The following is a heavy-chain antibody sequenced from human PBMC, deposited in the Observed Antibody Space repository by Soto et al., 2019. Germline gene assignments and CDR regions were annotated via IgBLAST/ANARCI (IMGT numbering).Heavy chain of an antibody. V-gene: IGHV1-2*04. J-gene: IGHJ3*02. CDR2: INPNSGGT. CDR1: GYTFTGYY. D-gene: IGHD6-13*01. Sequence: QVQLVQSGAEVKKPGASVKVSCKTSGYTFTGYYMHWVRQAPGQGLEWMGWINPNSGGTNYAQKFQGWVTMTRDTSISTAYMELSRLRSDDTAVYYCARTAGTYVGDAFDIWGQGTMVTVSS. CDR3: ARTAGTYVGDAFDI.